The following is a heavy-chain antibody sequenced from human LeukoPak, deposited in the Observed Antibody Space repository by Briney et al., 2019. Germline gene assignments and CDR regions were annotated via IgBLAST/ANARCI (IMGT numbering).Heavy chain of an antibody. V-gene: IGHV3-11*04. J-gene: IGHJ6*04. D-gene: IGHD3-10*02. CDR1: GFTFSDYY. Sequence: GGSLRLFCAPSGFTFSDYYLSWIRQAPGKGLEWISFISSRGSTRYYADSVKGRFTISRDNAKNSLYLQMNSLRAEDTAVYYCAELGITMIGGVWGKGTTVTISS. CDR2: ISSRGSTR. CDR3: AELGITMIGGV.